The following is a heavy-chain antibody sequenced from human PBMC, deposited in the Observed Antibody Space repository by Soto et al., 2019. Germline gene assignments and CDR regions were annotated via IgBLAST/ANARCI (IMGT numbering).Heavy chain of an antibody. V-gene: IGHV1-3*01. CDR2: INAGNGDT. CDR3: ATIPIVSGAFDI. D-gene: IGHD1-26*01. Sequence: GASVKVSCKASGYTFASYAVHWVRQAPGQRFEWLGWINAGNGDTKYSQKFQDRVAFTRDTSASTAYMELSGLRSEDTAVYYCATIPIVSGAFDIWGQGTMVTVSS. J-gene: IGHJ3*02. CDR1: GYTFASYA.